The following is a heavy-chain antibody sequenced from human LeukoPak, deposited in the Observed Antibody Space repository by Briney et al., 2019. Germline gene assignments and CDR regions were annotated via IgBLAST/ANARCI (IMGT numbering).Heavy chain of an antibody. J-gene: IGHJ4*02. CDR3: ARDFHYYDSSGYYFFDY. D-gene: IGHD3-22*01. Sequence: GGSLRLSCAASGFTFSSYAMHWVRQAPGKGLEWVAIISYDGSNKYYADSVKGRFTISRDNAKNSLYLQMNSLRVEDTAVYYCARDFHYYDSSGYYFFDYWGQGTLVTVSS. CDR2: ISYDGSNK. V-gene: IGHV3-30-3*01. CDR1: GFTFSSYA.